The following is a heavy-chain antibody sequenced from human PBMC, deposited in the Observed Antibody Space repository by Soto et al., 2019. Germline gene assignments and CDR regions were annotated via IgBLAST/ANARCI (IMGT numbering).Heavy chain of an antibody. Sequence: GGSLRLSCAASGFTFSSYSMNWVRQAPGKGLEWVSYISSSSSTIYYADSVKGRFTISRDNAKNSLYLQMNSLRAEDTAVYYCARDQVERYCSSTSCYPFDYWGQGTLVTVSS. V-gene: IGHV3-48*01. CDR3: ARDQVERYCSSTSCYPFDY. CDR1: GFTFSSYS. D-gene: IGHD2-2*01. J-gene: IGHJ4*02. CDR2: ISSSSSTI.